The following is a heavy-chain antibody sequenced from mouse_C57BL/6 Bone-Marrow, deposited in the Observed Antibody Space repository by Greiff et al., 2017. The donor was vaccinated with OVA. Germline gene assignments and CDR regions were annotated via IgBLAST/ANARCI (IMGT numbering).Heavy chain of an antibody. D-gene: IGHD2-3*01. Sequence: QVHVKQPGAELVMPGASVKLSCKASGYTFTSYWMHWVKQRPGQGLEWIGEIDPSDSYTNYNQKFKGKSTLTVDKSSSTAYMQLSSLTSEDSAVYYCARGGWLLNFDYWGQGTTLTVSS. CDR1: GYTFTSYW. V-gene: IGHV1-69*01. CDR2: IDPSDSYT. J-gene: IGHJ2*01. CDR3: ARGGWLLNFDY.